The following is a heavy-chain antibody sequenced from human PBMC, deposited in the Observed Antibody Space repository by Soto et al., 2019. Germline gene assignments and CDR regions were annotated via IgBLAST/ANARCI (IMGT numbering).Heavy chain of an antibody. Sequence: ESGPTLVNPTQTLTLTCTLSGVSLTTSGVGVGWIRQPPGKALEWLALIYWDDDKRHSPSLKSRLTITKDTSKNQVVLTMTNMDPVDTATYYCAHSLIGYYYDSSGSNWFDPWGQGTLVTVSS. CDR3: AHSLIGYYYDSSGSNWFDP. CDR1: GVSLTTSGVG. V-gene: IGHV2-5*02. J-gene: IGHJ5*02. CDR2: IYWDDDK. D-gene: IGHD3-22*01.